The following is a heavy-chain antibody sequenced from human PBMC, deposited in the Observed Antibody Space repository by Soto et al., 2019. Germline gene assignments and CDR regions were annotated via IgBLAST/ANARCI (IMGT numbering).Heavy chain of an antibody. J-gene: IGHJ3*02. D-gene: IGHD2-15*01. Sequence: SQTLSLTCAFSGDIVSSNSAAWNWIRQSPSRGLEWLGRTYYRSKWYNDYAVSVKSRITINPDTSKNQFSLQLNSVTPEDTAVYYCEREYCSGGSCYPACLDAFDIWGKGTMVTVSS. V-gene: IGHV6-1*01. CDR1: GDIVSSNSAA. CDR3: EREYCSGGSCYPACLDAFDI. CDR2: TYYRSKWYN.